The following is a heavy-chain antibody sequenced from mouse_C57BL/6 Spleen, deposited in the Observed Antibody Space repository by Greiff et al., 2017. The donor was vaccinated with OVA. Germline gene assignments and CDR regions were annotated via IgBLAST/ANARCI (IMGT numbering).Heavy chain of an antibody. Sequence: VQLQQPGAELVKPGASVKLSCKASGYTFTSYWMQWVKQRPGQGLEWIGEIDPSDSYTNYNQKFKGKATLTVDTSSSTAYMQLSSLTSEDSAVYYCARCRNYYAMDYWGQGTSVTVSS. V-gene: IGHV1-50*01. CDR3: ARCRNYYAMDY. J-gene: IGHJ4*01. CDR1: GYTFTSYW. CDR2: IDPSDSYT.